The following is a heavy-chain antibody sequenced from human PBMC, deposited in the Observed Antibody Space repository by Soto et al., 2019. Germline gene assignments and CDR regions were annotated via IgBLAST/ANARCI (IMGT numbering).Heavy chain of an antibody. V-gene: IGHV4-39*01. J-gene: IGHJ6*02. Sequence: SEPLSLTCTVSGGSISSSSYYWGWIRQPPGKGLEWIGSIYYSGSTYYNPSLKSRVTISVDTSKNQFSLKLSSVTAADTAVYYCARSYGEVGYGMDVWGQGTTVTVSS. CDR3: ARSYGEVGYGMDV. D-gene: IGHD4-17*01. CDR2: IYYSGST. CDR1: GGSISSSSYY.